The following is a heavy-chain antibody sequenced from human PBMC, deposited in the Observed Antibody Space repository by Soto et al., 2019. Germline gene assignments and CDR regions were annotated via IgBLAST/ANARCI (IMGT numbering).Heavy chain of an antibody. CDR1: GYSFTTYW. CDR3: ARTSAAGKYYYGMAV. CDR2: MYPGDSDT. D-gene: IGHD6-13*01. Sequence: GESLKISCKASGYSFTTYWIGWVRQMSGKGLELMGIMYPGDSDTRYSPSFQGQVTISADKSISTAYLQWSSLKASDTAMYYCARTSAAGKYYYGMAVWGQGTTVTVSS. V-gene: IGHV5-51*01. J-gene: IGHJ6*02.